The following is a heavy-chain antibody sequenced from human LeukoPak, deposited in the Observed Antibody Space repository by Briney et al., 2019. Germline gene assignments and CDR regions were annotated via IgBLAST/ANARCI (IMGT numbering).Heavy chain of an antibody. CDR1: GFTFTSSA. Sequence: SVKVSCKASGFTFTSSAMQWVQQARGQRLEWIGWIVVGSGNTNYAQKFQERVTITRDMSTSTAYMELSSLRSEDTAVYYCAADPPDNIVATINDAFDIWGQGTMVTVSS. CDR3: AADPPDNIVATINDAFDI. CDR2: IVVGSGNT. V-gene: IGHV1-58*02. D-gene: IGHD5-12*01. J-gene: IGHJ3*02.